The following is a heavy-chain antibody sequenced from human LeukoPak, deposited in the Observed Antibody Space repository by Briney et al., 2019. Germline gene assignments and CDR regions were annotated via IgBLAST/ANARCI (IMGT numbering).Heavy chain of an antibody. CDR1: GFTVGSNY. V-gene: IGHV3-53*05. J-gene: IGHJ4*02. CDR2: IYSGGST. Sequence: GGSLRLSCAASGFTVGSNYVSWVRQAPGKGLEWVSVIYSGGSTYYADSVKGRFTISRDNSKNTLYLQMNSLRAEDTALYYCAKDRAALTRSFDYWGQGTLVTVSS. CDR3: AKDRAALTRSFDY. D-gene: IGHD3-3*02.